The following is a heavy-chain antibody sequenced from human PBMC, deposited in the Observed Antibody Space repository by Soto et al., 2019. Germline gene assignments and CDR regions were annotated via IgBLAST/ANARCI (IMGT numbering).Heavy chain of an antibody. CDR2: INHSGST. D-gene: IGHD5-18*01. Sequence: SETLSLTCAVYGGPFNGYYWSWIRQSPGKGLEWIGDINHSGSTNYNPSLKRRVTISVDTSKNQFSLKLNSVTAADTAVYYCARGIQLWSSYYDHWGQGVLVTVSS. CDR1: GGPFNGYY. CDR3: ARGIQLWSSYYDH. J-gene: IGHJ4*02. V-gene: IGHV4-34*01.